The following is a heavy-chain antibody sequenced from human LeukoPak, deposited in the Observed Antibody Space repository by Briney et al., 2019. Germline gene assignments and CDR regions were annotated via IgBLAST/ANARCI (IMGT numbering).Heavy chain of an antibody. J-gene: IGHJ4*02. CDR1: GFTFSSYA. CDR2: ISGSGGST. Sequence: GGSLRLSCAASGFTFSSYAMSWVRQAPRKGLEWVSAISGSGGSTYYADSVKGRFTISRDNPKNTLYLQMNSLRAEDTAVYYCAKDITHYYGSGSPNDYWGQGTLVTVSS. D-gene: IGHD3-10*01. V-gene: IGHV3-23*01. CDR3: AKDITHYYGSGSPNDY.